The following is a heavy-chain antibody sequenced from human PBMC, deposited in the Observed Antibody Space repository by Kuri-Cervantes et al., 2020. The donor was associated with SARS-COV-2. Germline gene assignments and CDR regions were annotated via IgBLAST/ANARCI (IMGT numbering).Heavy chain of an antibody. CDR1: GFTFDDYA. D-gene: IGHD3-3*01. V-gene: IGHV4-59*01. CDR3: ARQLAYYDFWSGYYISDMGAFDI. J-gene: IGHJ3*02. Sequence: ESLKISCAASGFTFDDYAMHWVRQAPGKGLEWIGHIYSSGSTYYNPSLKSRVTLSLDTSKNQVSLRLSSVTAADTAVYYCARQLAYYDFWSGYYISDMGAFDIWGQGTMVTVSS. CDR2: IYSSGST.